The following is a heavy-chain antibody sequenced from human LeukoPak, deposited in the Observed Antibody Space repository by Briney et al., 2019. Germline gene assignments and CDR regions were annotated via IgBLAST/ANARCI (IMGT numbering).Heavy chain of an antibody. CDR2: IDPSDSYT. CDR3: ARHEKEYSSSWGIDP. V-gene: IGHV5-10-1*01. Sequence: GESLKISCKGSGYSFTSYWISWVRQMPGKGLEWMGRIDPSDSYTNYSPSFQGHVTISADKSISTAYPQWSSLKASDTAMYYCARHEKEYSSSWGIDPWGQGTLVTVSS. J-gene: IGHJ5*02. D-gene: IGHD6-6*01. CDR1: GYSFTSYW.